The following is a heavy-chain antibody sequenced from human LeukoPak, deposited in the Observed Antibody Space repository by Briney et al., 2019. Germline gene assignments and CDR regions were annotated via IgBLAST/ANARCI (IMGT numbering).Heavy chain of an antibody. D-gene: IGHD6-13*01. CDR2: IYYSGST. V-gene: IGHV4-39*07. Sequence: PSETLSPTCTVSGGSISSSGYYWAWIRQPPGKGLEWIGSIYYSGSTYYNPSLKSRVTISIDTSKNQFSLKLSSVTAADTAVYYCARLRSLGIAAAGHRWNDYWGQGTLVTVSS. CDR1: GGSISSSGYY. J-gene: IGHJ4*02. CDR3: ARLRSLGIAAAGHRWNDY.